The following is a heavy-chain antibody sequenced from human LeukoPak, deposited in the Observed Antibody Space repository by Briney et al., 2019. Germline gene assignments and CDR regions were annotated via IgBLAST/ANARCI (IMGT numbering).Heavy chain of an antibody. J-gene: IGHJ4*02. CDR2: IYHSGST. D-gene: IGHD5-12*01. CDR1: GGSISSSNW. V-gene: IGHV4-4*02. CDR3: AKYSGYDYYFDY. Sequence: KSSGTLSLTCAVSGGSISSSNWWSWVRQPPGKGLEWIGEIYHSGSTNYNPPLKSRVTISVDRSKNQFSLKLSSVTAADTAVYYCAKYSGYDYYFDYWGQGTLVTVSS.